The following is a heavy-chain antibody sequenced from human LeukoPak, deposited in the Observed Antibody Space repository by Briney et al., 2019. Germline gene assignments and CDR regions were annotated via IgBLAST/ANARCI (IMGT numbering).Heavy chain of an antibody. CDR3: ARRAEAMVHFDY. D-gene: IGHD5-18*01. Sequence: GESLQISCRTSGSSFTSYWIGWGRQLPGKGGEWMGVTYPADSDTRYSPSFQGQVTISADKSISTAYLQWSSLKASDTAMYYCARRAEAMVHFDYWGQGTLVTVSS. J-gene: IGHJ4*02. V-gene: IGHV5-51*01. CDR2: TYPADSDT. CDR1: GSSFTSYW.